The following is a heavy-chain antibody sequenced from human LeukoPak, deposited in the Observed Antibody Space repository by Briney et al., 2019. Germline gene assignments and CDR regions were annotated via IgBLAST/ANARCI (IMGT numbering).Heavy chain of an antibody. CDR1: GFTFSSYA. CDR3: ARGGSSGYPGY. J-gene: IGHJ4*02. CDR2: ISSNGGST. D-gene: IGHD3-22*01. V-gene: IGHV3-64*01. Sequence: PGGSLRLSCAASGFTFSSYAMHWVRQAPGKGLEYVSAISSNGGSTYYANSVKGRFTISRDNSKNTLYLQMGSLRAEDIAVYYCARGGSSGYPGYWGQGTLVTVSS.